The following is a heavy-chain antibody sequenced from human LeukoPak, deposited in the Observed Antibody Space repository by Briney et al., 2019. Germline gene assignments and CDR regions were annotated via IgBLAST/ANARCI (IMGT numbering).Heavy chain of an antibody. CDR1: GFTFDDYG. CDR3: AKDMLSRRRRDYYMDL. J-gene: IGHJ6*03. Sequence: PGRSLRLSCAASGFTFDDYGMHWVRQAPGKGLEWVSGISWNSGSIGYADSVKGRFTISRDNANNSLYLQMNSLRAEDTALYYCAKDMLSRRRRDYYMDLWGKRTTVTVSS. D-gene: IGHD2-8*01. V-gene: IGHV3-9*01. CDR2: ISWNSGSI.